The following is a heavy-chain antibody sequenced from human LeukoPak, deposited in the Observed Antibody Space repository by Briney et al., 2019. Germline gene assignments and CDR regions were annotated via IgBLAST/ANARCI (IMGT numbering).Heavy chain of an antibody. CDR2: INPSGGST. Sequence: ASVKVSCKASGYTFTSYYMHWVRQAPGQGLEWMGIINPSGGSTTYAQKFQGRVTMTRDTSTSTVYMELSSLRSEDTAVYYCARALLYYYDSSAQPHFDYWGQGTLSPSPQ. D-gene: IGHD3-22*01. V-gene: IGHV1-46*01. CDR3: ARALLYYYDSSAQPHFDY. J-gene: IGHJ4*02. CDR1: GYTFTSYY.